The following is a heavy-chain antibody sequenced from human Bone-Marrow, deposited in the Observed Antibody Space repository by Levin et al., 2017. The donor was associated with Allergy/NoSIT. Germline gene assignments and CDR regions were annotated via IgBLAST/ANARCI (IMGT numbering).Heavy chain of an antibody. D-gene: IGHD6-25*01. J-gene: IGHJ5*02. CDR1: GGSVDSSSYY. CDR2: VYYNGDT. Sequence: PSETLSLTCSVSGGSVDSSSYYWSWIRQPPGKGLEWIGYVYYNGDTYHNPSLKSRVTVSLDSSKNQFSLRLTSVIAAATAVYYCAGGSGWGDNDAWGQGILVTVSS. V-gene: IGHV4-61*01. CDR3: AGGSGWGDNDA.